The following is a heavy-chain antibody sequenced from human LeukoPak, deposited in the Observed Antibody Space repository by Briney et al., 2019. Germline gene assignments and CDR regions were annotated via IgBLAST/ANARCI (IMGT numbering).Heavy chain of an antibody. D-gene: IGHD3-10*01. CDR1: GYTFTGYY. J-gene: IGHJ5*02. CDR3: ATSRDGSGSYGAFFRFDP. V-gene: IGHV1-2*02. CDR2: INPNSGGT. Sequence: GASVKVSCKASGYTFTGYYMHWVRQAPGQGLEWMGWINPNSGGTHYAQKFQGRVTMTRDTSISTAYMVLSRLRSDDTAVYYCATSRDGSGSYGAFFRFDPWGQGTLVTVSS.